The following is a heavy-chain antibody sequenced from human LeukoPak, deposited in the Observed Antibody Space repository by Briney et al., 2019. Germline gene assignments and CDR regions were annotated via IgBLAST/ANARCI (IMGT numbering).Heavy chain of an antibody. Sequence: PGRSLRLSCAASGFTFSSYAMHWVRQAPGKGLEWVAFIRYDGSNKYYADSVKGRFTISRDNSKNTLYLQMNSLRAEDTAVYYCAKGACSSTSCYTFDYWGQGTLVTVSS. V-gene: IGHV3-30*02. CDR2: IRYDGSNK. CDR3: AKGACSSTSCYTFDY. D-gene: IGHD2-2*02. J-gene: IGHJ4*02. CDR1: GFTFSSYA.